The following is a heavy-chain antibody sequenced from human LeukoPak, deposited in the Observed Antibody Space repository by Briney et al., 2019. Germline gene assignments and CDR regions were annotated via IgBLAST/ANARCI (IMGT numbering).Heavy chain of an antibody. CDR1: GFILSSYA. CDR2: ISSSSSYI. Sequence: GGSLRLSCAASGFILSSYAMSWVRQAPGKGLEWVSSISSSSSYIYYADSVKGRFTISRDNAKNSLYLQMNSLRVEDTAVYYCARGVVVQIFDYWGQGTLVTVSS. D-gene: IGHD2-15*01. CDR3: ARGVVVQIFDY. V-gene: IGHV3-21*01. J-gene: IGHJ4*02.